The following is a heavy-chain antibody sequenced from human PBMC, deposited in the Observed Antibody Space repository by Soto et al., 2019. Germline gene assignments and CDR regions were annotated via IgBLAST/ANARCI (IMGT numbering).Heavy chain of an antibody. CDR2: IRGSGDIV. CDR1: GFRFSKHG. J-gene: IGHJ6*02. V-gene: IGHV3-23*01. D-gene: IGHD6-13*01. Sequence: GGCLRLSCTAAGFRFSKHGRSWVRQAPGKGGEWVSAIRGSGDIVFYGESVKGRFTISRDNSKNTLYLEMNSLRDEDTAVYYCARDQSSSWQYYYYYYGMDVWGQGTTVTVSS. CDR3: ARDQSSSWQYYYYYYGMDV.